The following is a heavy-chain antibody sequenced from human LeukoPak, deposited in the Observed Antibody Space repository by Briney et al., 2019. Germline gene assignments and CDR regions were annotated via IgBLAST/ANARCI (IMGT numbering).Heavy chain of an antibody. V-gene: IGHV3-15*01. CDR3: TTGLSY. CDR2: IKSKTDGATT. Sequence: GGSLRLSCAASGFTFSNAWMGWVRQAPGKGLEWVGRIKSKTDGATTDCAAPVKGRFTISRDDSKNTLYLPMNNLKTEDTAVYYCTTGLSYWGQGTLVTVSS. CDR1: GFTFSNAW. J-gene: IGHJ4*02.